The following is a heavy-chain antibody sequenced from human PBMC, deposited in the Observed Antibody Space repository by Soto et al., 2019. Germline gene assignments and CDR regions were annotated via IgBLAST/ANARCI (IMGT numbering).Heavy chain of an antibody. D-gene: IGHD3-10*01. V-gene: IGHV1-69*18. CDR1: GDTFSGYP. CDR3: ARDGGFGELKY. CDR2: IIPVFGTT. Sequence: QVQLVQSGAELKKPGSSVKVSCKASGDTFSGYPINWVRQAPGEGLEWMGRIIPVFGTTNDAQRFEGRVTFTADESTNTAYMELRGLLSEDTAVYYCARDGGFGELKYGGPGTLVTVS. J-gene: IGHJ4*02.